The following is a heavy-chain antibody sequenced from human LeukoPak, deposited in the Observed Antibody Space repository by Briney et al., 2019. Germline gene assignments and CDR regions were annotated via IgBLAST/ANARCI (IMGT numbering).Heavy chain of an antibody. CDR1: GFTFRTYG. Sequence: PGGSLRLSCAASGFTFRTYGVHWVRQAPGKGLEWVAAISYDGSDKYYADSVKGRFTISRDNSKNTLYLQMNSLRGEDTAVYYCAREVEQQLVRPGNWFDPWGQGTLVTVSS. J-gene: IGHJ5*02. CDR3: AREVEQQLVRPGNWFDP. V-gene: IGHV3-30*03. D-gene: IGHD6-13*01. CDR2: ISYDGSDK.